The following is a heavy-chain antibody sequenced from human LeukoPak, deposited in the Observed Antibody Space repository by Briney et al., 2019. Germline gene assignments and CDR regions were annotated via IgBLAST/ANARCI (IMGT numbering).Heavy chain of an antibody. CDR3: ARDVFLSGSLSPVDY. CDR2: ISTSGGST. J-gene: IGHJ4*02. V-gene: IGHV1-46*01. D-gene: IGHD5-12*01. CDR1: GYTFTGYY. Sequence: GASVKVSCKASGYTFTGYYMHWVRQAPGQGLEWMGIISTSGGSTSSAQKFQGRVTMTRDTSTSTVYMELSSLRSEDTALYYCARDVFLSGSLSPVDYWGQGTLVTVSS.